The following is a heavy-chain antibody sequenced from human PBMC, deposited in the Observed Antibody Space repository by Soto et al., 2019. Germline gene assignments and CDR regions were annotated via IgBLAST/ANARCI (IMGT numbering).Heavy chain of an antibody. J-gene: IGHJ4*02. Sequence: QLQLQESGSGLVKPSQTLSLTCAVSGGSISSGGYSWSWIRQPPGKGLEWIGYIYHSGSTYYYPSLKTGVTSRVARSVDQSTRQFTLVPSPVTAADSCAAWGARPPDYWGQGTLVTVSS. CDR3: AAWGARPPDY. D-gene: IGHD1-26*01. CDR2: IYHSGST. V-gene: IGHV4-30-2*01. CDR1: GGSISSGGYS.